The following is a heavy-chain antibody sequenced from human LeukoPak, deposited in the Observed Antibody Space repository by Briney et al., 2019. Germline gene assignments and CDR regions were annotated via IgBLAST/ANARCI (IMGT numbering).Heavy chain of an antibody. V-gene: IGHV4-59*01. CDR1: GGSISTYY. CDR2: IYYSGST. J-gene: IGHJ3*02. Sequence: SETLSLTCTVSGGSISTYYWTGIRQPPGKGLEYIGYIYYSGSTNYNPSLKSRVTMSLDTSKNQFSLKLSSVTAADTAVYYCAREEVPHGFDIWGQGTMVTVSS. CDR3: AREEVPHGFDI.